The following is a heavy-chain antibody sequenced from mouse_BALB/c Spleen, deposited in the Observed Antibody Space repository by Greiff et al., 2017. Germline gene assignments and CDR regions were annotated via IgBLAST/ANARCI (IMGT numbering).Heavy chain of an antibody. V-gene: IGHV3-2*02. CDR3: AGGYYFDY. Sequence: VQLKESGPGLVKPSQSLSLTCTVTGYSITSYYAWNWIRQFPGNKLAWMGYISYSGSTSYNPSLKSRISITRDTSKNQFFLQLNSVTTEDTATYYCAGGYYFDYWGQGTTLTVSS. CDR2: ISYSGST. CDR1: GYSITSYYA. J-gene: IGHJ2*01.